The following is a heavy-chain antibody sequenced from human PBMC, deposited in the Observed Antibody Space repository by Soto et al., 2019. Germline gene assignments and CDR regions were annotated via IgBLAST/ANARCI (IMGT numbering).Heavy chain of an antibody. CDR1: GFTFSSYG. D-gene: IGHD2-2*01. CDR3: AKDHGFQRVPAAMPVIVGMDV. CDR2: ISYDGSNK. Sequence: GGSLRLSCAASGFTFSSYGMHWVRQAPGKGLEWVAVISYDGSNKYYADSVKGRFTISRDNSKNTLYLQMNSLRAEDTAVYYCAKDHGFQRVPAAMPVIVGMDVWGQGTTVTVSS. J-gene: IGHJ6*02. V-gene: IGHV3-30*18.